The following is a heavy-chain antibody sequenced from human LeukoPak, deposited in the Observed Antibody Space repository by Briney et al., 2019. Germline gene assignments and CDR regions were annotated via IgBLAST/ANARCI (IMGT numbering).Heavy chain of an antibody. CDR3: ASSSDYDFWSGYFGPHYYYYMDV. CDR1: GGSISSYY. J-gene: IGHJ6*03. D-gene: IGHD3-3*01. V-gene: IGHV4-59*08. Sequence: SETLSLTCTVSGGSISSYYWSWIRQPPGKGLEWTGYIYYSGSTNYNPSLKSRVTISVDTSKNQFSLKLSSVTAADTAVYYCASSSDYDFWSGYFGPHYYYYMDVWGKGTTVTVSS. CDR2: IYYSGST.